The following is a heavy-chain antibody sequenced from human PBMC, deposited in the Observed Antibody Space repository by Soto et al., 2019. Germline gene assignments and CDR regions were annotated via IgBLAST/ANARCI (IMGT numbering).Heavy chain of an antibody. CDR1: GGSISSSSYY. Sequence: SETLSLTCNVSGGSISSSSYYWGWIRQPPGKGLEWIGSIYYRGSTYYNPSLKSRVTISLDTSKNQFSLKLSSVTAADTAVYYCARPTGGSGGDYYFDYWGQGTLVTVSS. J-gene: IGHJ4*02. CDR2: IYYRGST. D-gene: IGHD2-8*02. V-gene: IGHV4-39*01. CDR3: ARPTGGSGGDYYFDY.